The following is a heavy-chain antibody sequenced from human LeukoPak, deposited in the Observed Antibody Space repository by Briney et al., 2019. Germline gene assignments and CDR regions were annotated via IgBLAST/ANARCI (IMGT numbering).Heavy chain of an antibody. Sequence: SETLSLTCAVYGGSLSGYYWSWIRQPPGKGLEWIGEINHSGSTNYNPSLKSRVTISVDTSKNQFSLKLSSVTAADTAVYYCAGDRSGSYYALSPFDYWGQGTLVTVSS. J-gene: IGHJ4*02. CDR3: AGDRSGSYYALSPFDY. D-gene: IGHD1-26*01. V-gene: IGHV4-34*01. CDR2: INHSGST. CDR1: GGSLSGYY.